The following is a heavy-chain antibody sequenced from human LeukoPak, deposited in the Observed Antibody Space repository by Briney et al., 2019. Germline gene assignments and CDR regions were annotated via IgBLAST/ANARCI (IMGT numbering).Heavy chain of an antibody. CDR1: GGTFSSYA. V-gene: IGHV1-69*05. CDR2: IIPIFGTA. J-gene: IGHJ5*02. D-gene: IGHD2/OR15-2a*01. Sequence: GASVKVSCKASGGTFSSYAISWVRQAPGQGLEWMGGIIPIFGTANYAQKFRGRVTMTRDMSTSTVYMELSSLRSEDTAFYYCATDHSMANIAWWFDPWGQGTLVTVSS. CDR3: ATDHSMANIAWWFDP.